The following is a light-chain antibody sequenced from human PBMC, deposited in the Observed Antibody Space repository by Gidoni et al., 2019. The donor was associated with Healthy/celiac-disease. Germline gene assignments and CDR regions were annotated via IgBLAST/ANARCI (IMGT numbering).Light chain of an antibody. J-gene: IGLJ3*02. V-gene: IGLV1-40*01. Sequence: QSVLTQPPPVSGAPGQRVTISCTGSSSNIGAGYDVHWYQQLPGTAPKLLIYGNSNRPSGVPDRFSGSKYGTSASLAITGLQAEDEADYYCQSYDSSLSGSVFGGGTKLTVL. CDR1: SSNIGAGYD. CDR2: GNS. CDR3: QSYDSSLSGSV.